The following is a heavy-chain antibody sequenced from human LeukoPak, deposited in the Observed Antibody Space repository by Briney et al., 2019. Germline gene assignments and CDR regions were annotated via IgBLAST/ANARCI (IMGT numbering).Heavy chain of an antibody. Sequence: AGSLRLSCAASGFTFSSYCMNWVRQAPGKGLEWVSYISNSSSYIYYADSVKGRFTISRDNDKSSLYLPMTSLRAEDTAVYYCASLSTYYYDSRCMDVWGQGTTVTVSS. CDR1: GFTFSSYC. V-gene: IGHV3-21*01. D-gene: IGHD3-22*01. J-gene: IGHJ6*02. CDR3: ASLSTYYYDSRCMDV. CDR2: ISNSSSYI.